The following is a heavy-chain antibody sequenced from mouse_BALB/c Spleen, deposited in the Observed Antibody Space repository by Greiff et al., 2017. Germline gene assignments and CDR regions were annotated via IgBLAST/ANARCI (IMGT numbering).Heavy chain of an antibody. CDR3: ARSRPDGYYYFDY. J-gene: IGHJ2*01. V-gene: IGHV5-17*02. CDR2: ISSGSSTI. CDR1: GFTFSSFG. Sequence: AASGFTFSSFGMHWVRQAPEKGLEWVAYISSGSSTIYYADTVKGRFTISRDNPKNTLFLQMTSLRSEDTAMYYCARSRPDGYYYFDYWGQGTTLTVSS. D-gene: IGHD2-3*01.